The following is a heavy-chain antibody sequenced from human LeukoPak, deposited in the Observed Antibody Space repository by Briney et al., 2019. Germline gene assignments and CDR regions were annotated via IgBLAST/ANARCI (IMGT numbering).Heavy chain of an antibody. V-gene: IGHV4-59*08. CDR2: IYYSGST. J-gene: IGHJ4*02. D-gene: IGHD6-19*01. CDR1: GGSMSPYH. CDR3: ARAVSGRFDY. Sequence: PSETPSLTCTGSGGSMSPYHWSWIRQPPGKGLEWTGYIYYSGSTNYNPSLKSRVTISVDTSKNQFSLKLSSVTAADTAMYYCARAVSGRFDYWGQGTLVTVSS.